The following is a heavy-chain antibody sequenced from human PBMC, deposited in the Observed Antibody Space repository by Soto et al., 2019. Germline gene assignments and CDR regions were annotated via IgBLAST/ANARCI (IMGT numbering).Heavy chain of an antibody. Sequence: GGSLRLSCAASGFTFSSYDMHWVRQATGKGLEWVSAIGTAGDTYYPGSVKGRFTISRENAKNSLYLQMNSLRAGDTAVYYCARAIPNYYGDYYFDYWGQGTLVTVSS. J-gene: IGHJ4*02. CDR1: GFTFSSYD. CDR2: IGTAGDT. CDR3: ARAIPNYYGDYYFDY. V-gene: IGHV3-13*01. D-gene: IGHD4-17*01.